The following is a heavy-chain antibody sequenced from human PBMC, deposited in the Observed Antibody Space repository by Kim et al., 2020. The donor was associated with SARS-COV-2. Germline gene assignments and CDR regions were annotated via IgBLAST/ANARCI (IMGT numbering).Heavy chain of an antibody. Sequence: KFQGRVTMTEDTSTDTAYMELSSLRSEDTAVYYCATGSGSGRSWRAVFDYWGQGTLVTVSS. J-gene: IGHJ4*02. V-gene: IGHV1-24*01. D-gene: IGHD6-13*01. CDR3: ATGSGSGRSWRAVFDY.